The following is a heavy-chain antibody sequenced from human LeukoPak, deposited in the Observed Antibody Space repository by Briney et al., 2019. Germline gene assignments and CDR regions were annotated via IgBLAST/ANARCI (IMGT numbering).Heavy chain of an antibody. J-gene: IGHJ6*03. Sequence: GGSLRLSCAASGFTFDDYAMHWVRQAPGKGLEWVSLISWDGGSTYYADSVKGRFTISRDNSKNSLYLQMNSLRADDTAIYYCARAGQLRYMDVWGKGTAVTVSS. V-gene: IGHV3-43D*03. CDR3: ARAGQLRYMDV. CDR1: GFTFDDYA. CDR2: ISWDGGST.